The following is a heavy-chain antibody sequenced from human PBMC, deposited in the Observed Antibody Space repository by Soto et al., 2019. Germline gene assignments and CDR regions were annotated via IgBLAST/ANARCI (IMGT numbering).Heavy chain of an antibody. V-gene: IGHV4-59*11. CDR3: TRANWYSEY. D-gene: IGHD7-27*01. CDR2: VYYNGIT. CDR1: GGSINNHY. J-gene: IGHJ4*02. Sequence: SETLSLTCTVSGGSINNHYWSWIRQPPGKGLEWLGYVYYNGITNYNPSLKSRVTMSVDTSKNHLSRNLTSLTAADTAIYYCTRANWYSEYWGQGTLVTVSS.